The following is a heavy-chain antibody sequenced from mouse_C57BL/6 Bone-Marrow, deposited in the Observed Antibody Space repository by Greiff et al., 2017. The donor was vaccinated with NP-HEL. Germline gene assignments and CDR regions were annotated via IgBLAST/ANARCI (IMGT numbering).Heavy chain of an antibody. Sequence: QVQLQQSGAELVRPGASVKLSCKASGYTFTDYYINWVKQRPGQGLEWIARIYPGSGNTYYNEKLKGKATLTAEKSSSTAYMQLSSLTSEDSAVYFCARSLSDDFDYWGQGTTLTVSS. D-gene: IGHD6-1*01. J-gene: IGHJ2*01. CDR1: GYTFTDYY. V-gene: IGHV1-76*01. CDR3: ARSLSDDFDY. CDR2: IYPGSGNT.